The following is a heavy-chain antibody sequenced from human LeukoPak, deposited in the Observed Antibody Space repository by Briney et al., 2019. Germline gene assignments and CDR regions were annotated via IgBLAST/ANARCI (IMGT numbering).Heavy chain of an antibody. D-gene: IGHD4-23*01. CDR3: VRCDYGGYWGMDV. CDR1: GFTFSSYE. V-gene: IGHV3-48*03. J-gene: IGHJ6*04. Sequence: PGGSLRLSCAASGFTFSSYEMNWVRQAPGKGLEWVSYISTAGDVIYYADSVKGRFTISRDNAKSSLYLQIKSLRVDDTALYFCVRCDYGGYWGMDVWGKGTTVTVSS. CDR2: ISTAGDVI.